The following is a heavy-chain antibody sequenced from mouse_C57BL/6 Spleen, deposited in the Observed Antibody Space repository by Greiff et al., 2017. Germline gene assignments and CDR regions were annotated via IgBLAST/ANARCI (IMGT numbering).Heavy chain of an antibody. J-gene: IGHJ3*01. D-gene: IGHD2-4*01. CDR3: ARIYDYDPWFAY. Sequence: EVNLVESGGGLVKPGGSLKLSCAASGFTFSDYGMHWVRQAPEKGLEWVAYISSGSSTIYYADTVKGRFTISRDNAKNTLFLQMTSLMSEDTAMYYCARIYDYDPWFAYWGQGTLVTVSA. CDR1: GFTFSDYG. V-gene: IGHV5-17*01. CDR2: ISSGSSTI.